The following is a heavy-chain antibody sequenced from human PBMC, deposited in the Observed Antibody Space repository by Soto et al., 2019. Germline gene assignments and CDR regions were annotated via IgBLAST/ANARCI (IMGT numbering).Heavy chain of an antibody. Sequence: SVKVSCKASGGTSSSYAISWVRQAPGQGLEWMGGIIPIFGTANYAQKFQGRVTITADESTSTAYMELSSLRSEDTAVYYCGVDSSSWYANYYYYGMDVWGQGTTVTVSS. CDR3: GVDSSSWYANYYYYGMDV. CDR2: IIPIFGTA. V-gene: IGHV1-69*13. J-gene: IGHJ6*02. D-gene: IGHD6-13*01. CDR1: GGTSSSYA.